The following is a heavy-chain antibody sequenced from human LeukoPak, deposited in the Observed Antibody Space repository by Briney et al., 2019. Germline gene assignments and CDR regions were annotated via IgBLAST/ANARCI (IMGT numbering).Heavy chain of an antibody. CDR3: ARGWFGDAFDV. J-gene: IGHJ3*01. V-gene: IGHV3-20*04. CDR2: FNWNGGST. Sequence: PGGSLRLSCSASGFTFDDYGMSWVRQAPRKGPEWVSGFNWNGGSTGYADSVKGRFTISRDNAKNSLYLQMNSLRAEDTALYYCARGWFGDAFDVWGQGTMVTVSS. D-gene: IGHD3-10*01. CDR1: GFTFDDYG.